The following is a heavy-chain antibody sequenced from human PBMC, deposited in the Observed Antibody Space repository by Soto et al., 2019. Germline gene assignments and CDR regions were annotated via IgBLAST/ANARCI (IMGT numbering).Heavy chain of an antibody. CDR2: ISAYNGNT. Sequence: ASVKVSCKASGYTFTSYSITWVRQAPGQGLEWMGWISAYNGNTNYAQKLQGRVTMTTDTSTSTAYMELRSLRSDDTAVYYCARVPQQGYYYDSSGYYFRGSRAYYYGMDVWGQGTKVTVSS. V-gene: IGHV1-18*01. CDR3: ARVPQQGYYYDSSGYYFRGSRAYYYGMDV. J-gene: IGHJ6*02. D-gene: IGHD3-22*01. CDR1: GYTFTSYS.